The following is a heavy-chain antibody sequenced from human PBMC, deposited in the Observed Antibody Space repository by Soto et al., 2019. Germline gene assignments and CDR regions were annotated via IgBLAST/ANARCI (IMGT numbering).Heavy chain of an antibody. Sequence: GGSLRLSCAASGFTFSSYGMHWVRQAPGKGLEWVAVISYDGSNKYYADSVKGRFTISRDNSKNTLYLQMNSLRAEDTAVYYCAKVGGPQGGSYYGPFDYWGQGTLVTVSS. CDR2: ISYDGSNK. D-gene: IGHD1-26*01. V-gene: IGHV3-30*18. CDR3: AKVGGPQGGSYYGPFDY. J-gene: IGHJ4*02. CDR1: GFTFSSYG.